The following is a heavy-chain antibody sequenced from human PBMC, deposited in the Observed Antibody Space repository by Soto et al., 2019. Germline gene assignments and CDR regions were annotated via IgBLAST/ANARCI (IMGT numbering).Heavy chain of an antibody. J-gene: IGHJ5*02. D-gene: IGHD2-15*01. CDR1: GFTFSSYW. V-gene: IGHV3-7*01. CDR2: IKQDGSEK. Sequence: LRLSCAASGFTFSSYWMSWVRQAPGKGLEWVANIKQDGSEKYYVDSVKGRFTISRDNAKNSLYLQMNSLRAEDTAVYYCAREYCSGGSCYSVYNWFDPWGQGTLVTVSS. CDR3: AREYCSGGSCYSVYNWFDP.